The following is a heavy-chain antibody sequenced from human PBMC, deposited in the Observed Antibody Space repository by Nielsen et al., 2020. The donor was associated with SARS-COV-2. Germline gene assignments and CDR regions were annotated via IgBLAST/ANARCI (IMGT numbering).Heavy chain of an antibody. CDR2: ISWNSGSI. J-gene: IGHJ6*02. CDR1: GLTFYVYA. Sequence: GGSLRPSCAASGLTFYVYAMHWVRKAPGKGLEGVSGISWNSGSIGYADSVKGRFTISRDNAKNSLYLQMNSLRAEDTALYYCAKDGLWFGDPGDYYGMDVWGQGTTVTVSS. V-gene: IGHV3-9*01. CDR3: AKDGLWFGDPGDYYGMDV. D-gene: IGHD3-10*01.